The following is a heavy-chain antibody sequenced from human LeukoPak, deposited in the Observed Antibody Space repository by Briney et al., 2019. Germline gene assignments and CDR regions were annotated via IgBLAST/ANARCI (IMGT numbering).Heavy chain of an antibody. V-gene: IGHV3-30*03. D-gene: IGHD6-19*01. CDR2: ISYDGSNK. J-gene: IGHJ4*02. CDR3: ATSRIAVAAPLDY. Sequence: GGSLRLSCAASGFTFSSYGMHWVRQAPGKGLEWVAVISYDGSNKYYADSVKGRFTISRDNSKNTLYLQMNSLRAEDTAVYYCATSRIAVAAPLDYWGQGTLVTVSS. CDR1: GFTFSSYG.